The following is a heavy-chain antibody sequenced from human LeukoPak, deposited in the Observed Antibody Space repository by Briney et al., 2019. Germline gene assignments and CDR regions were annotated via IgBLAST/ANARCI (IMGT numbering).Heavy chain of an antibody. D-gene: IGHD4-23*01. Sequence: GGSLRLSCAASGFTFSSYAMSWVRQAPGKGLEWVSAISGSGGSTYYADSVKGRFTISRDNSKNTLYLQMNSLKTDDAGVYYCNTGFGGSSQRDEFDYWGQGTLVAVSS. CDR1: GFTFSSYA. CDR3: NTGFGGSSQRDEFDY. J-gene: IGHJ4*02. CDR2: ISGSGGST. V-gene: IGHV3-23*01.